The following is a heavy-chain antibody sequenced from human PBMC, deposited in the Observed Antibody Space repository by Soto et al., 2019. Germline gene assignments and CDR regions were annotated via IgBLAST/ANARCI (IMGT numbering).Heavy chain of an antibody. CDR1: GVTFTSSA. CDR3: AADSLDV. Sequence: ASVKLTCTASGVTFTSSAVQWVRQARGQRLEWIGWIVVGSGNTNYAQKFQERVTITRDMSTSTAYMELSSLRSEDTAVYYCAADSLDVWGQGTTVTVSS. J-gene: IGHJ6*02. D-gene: IGHD2-2*01. CDR2: IVVGSGNT. V-gene: IGHV1-58*01.